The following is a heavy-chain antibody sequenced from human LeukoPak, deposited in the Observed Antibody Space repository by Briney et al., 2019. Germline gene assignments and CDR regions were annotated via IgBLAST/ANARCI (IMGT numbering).Heavy chain of an antibody. J-gene: IGHJ3*02. D-gene: IGHD3-3*01. CDR1: GYTFTGYY. V-gene: IGHV1-46*01. CDR3: ARDLSKVGYDFWSGYYSQGDAFDI. Sequence: ASVKVSCKASGYTFTGYYMHWVRQAPGQGLEWMGIINPSGGSTSYAQKFQGRVTMTRDTSTSTVYMELSSLRSEDTAVYYCARDLSKVGYDFWSGYYSQGDAFDIWGQGTMVTVSS. CDR2: INPSGGST.